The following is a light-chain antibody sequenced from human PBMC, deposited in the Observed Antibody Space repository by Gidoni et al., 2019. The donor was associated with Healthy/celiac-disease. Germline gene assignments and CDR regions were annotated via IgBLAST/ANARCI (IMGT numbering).Light chain of an antibody. CDR1: QSVSSCH. V-gene: IGKV3-20*01. Sequence: ESVLTHSLGTLSLSPGERATLSCRARQSVSSCHVARYHQKPGQAPRPLIYGASSRATGIPHRYSGSESGTDFTLTNSKLEPEELAVYLCQQDGSSPPYTFGQGTKLEIK. J-gene: IGKJ2*01. CDR2: GAS. CDR3: QQDGSSPPYT.